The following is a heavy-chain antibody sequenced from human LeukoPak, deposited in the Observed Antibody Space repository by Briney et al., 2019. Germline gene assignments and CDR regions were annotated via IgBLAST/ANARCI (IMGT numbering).Heavy chain of an antibody. CDR2: IFPGDSDT. CDR1: GYTFTNYW. V-gene: IGHV5-51*01. D-gene: IGHD1-26*01. Sequence: GESLKISCRGSGYTFTNYWLGWVRQMPGKGLEWMGIIFPGDSDTRYSPSFQGQVTISADKSISTAYLQWTSLKASDTAMYYCARPRGNYWDYFDYWGQGTLVTVSS. CDR3: ARPRGNYWDYFDY. J-gene: IGHJ4*02.